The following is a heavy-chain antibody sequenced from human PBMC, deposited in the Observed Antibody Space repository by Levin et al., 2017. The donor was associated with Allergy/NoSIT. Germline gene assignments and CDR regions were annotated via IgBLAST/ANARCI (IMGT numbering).Heavy chain of an antibody. CDR1: GGSFSGYY. D-gene: IGHD1-26*01. CDR2: INHSGST. J-gene: IGHJ4*02. CDR3: AAAAVVGGSYYGY. V-gene: IGHV4-34*01. Sequence: PSETLSLTCAVYGGSFSGYYWSWIRQPPGKGLEWIGEINHSGSTNYNPSLKSRVTISVDTSKNQFSLKLSSVTAADTAVYYCAAAAVVGGSYYGYWGQGTLVTVSS.